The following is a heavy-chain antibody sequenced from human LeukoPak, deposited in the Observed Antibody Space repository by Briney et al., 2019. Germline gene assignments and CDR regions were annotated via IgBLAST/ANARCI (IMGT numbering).Heavy chain of an antibody. Sequence: GGSLRLSCAASGFTFSSYEMNWVRQAPGKGLEWVSYISSSGSTIYYADSVKGRFTISRGNAKNSLYLQMNSLRAEDTAVYYCARSLTVRYFDWLSDGMDVWGQGTTVTVSS. J-gene: IGHJ6*02. D-gene: IGHD3-9*01. CDR3: ARSLTVRYFDWLSDGMDV. V-gene: IGHV3-48*03. CDR2: ISSSGSTI. CDR1: GFTFSSYE.